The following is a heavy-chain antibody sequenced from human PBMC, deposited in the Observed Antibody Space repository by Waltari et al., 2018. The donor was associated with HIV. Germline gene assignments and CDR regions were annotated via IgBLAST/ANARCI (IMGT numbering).Heavy chain of an antibody. CDR1: GFTVSSNY. CDR2: IYSGGST. J-gene: IGHJ4*02. Sequence: EVQLVESGGGLIQPGGSLRLSCAASGFTVSSNYMSWVRQAPGNVLEGVPFIYSGGSTYYADSVKGRFTISRDNSKNTLYLQMNSLRAEDTAVYYCARACVSLRWCFDYWGQGTLVTVSS. V-gene: IGHV3-53*01. CDR3: ARACVSLRWCFDY. D-gene: IGHD2-21*01.